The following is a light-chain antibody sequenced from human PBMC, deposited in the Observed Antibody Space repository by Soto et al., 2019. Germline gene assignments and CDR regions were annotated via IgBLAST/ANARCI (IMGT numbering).Light chain of an antibody. V-gene: IGKV1-39*01. J-gene: IGKJ5*01. Sequence: DIKMTQSPSSLYPSVGDEVTITCRESQTIMTYLNWYQLKPGKPPRLLSYAASSLQSGVPSRFSGSGSGTDFTLTIRSLQPEDCATYYCQQSYSTPLITFGRGTRLEIK. CDR2: AAS. CDR1: QTIMTY. CDR3: QQSYSTPLIT.